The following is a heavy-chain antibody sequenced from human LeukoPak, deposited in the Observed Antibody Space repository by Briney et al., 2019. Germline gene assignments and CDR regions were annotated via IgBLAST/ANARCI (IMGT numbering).Heavy chain of an antibody. Sequence: SQTLSLTCAISGDSVSSNSAAWHWIRQSPSRGLEWLGRTYYRSKWCYDYAVSVRSRITINSDTSNNQFSLQLNSLTPEDTAVYYCARGVVSATAGFDSWGQGTLVTVSS. CDR1: GDSVSSNSAA. CDR3: ARGVVSATAGFDS. D-gene: IGHD1-26*01. V-gene: IGHV6-1*01. CDR2: TYYRSKWCY. J-gene: IGHJ4*02.